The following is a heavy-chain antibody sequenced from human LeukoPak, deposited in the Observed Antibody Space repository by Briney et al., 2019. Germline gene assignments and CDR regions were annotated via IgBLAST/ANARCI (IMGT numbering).Heavy chain of an antibody. CDR2: ISSNSSTI. CDR3: ARDSLLRKICDY. Sequence: PGGSLRLSCAASGFTFSSYSMNWVRQAPGKGLEWVSYISSNSSTIYYADSVKGRFTISRDNAKNSLYLQMNSLRAEDTAVYYCARDSLLRKICDYWGQGTLVTVSS. V-gene: IGHV3-48*04. J-gene: IGHJ4*02. D-gene: IGHD2-15*01. CDR1: GFTFSSYS.